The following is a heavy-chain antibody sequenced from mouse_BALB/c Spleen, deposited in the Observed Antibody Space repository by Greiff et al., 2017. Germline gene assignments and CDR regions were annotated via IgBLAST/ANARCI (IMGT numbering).Heavy chain of an antibody. J-gene: IGHJ4*01. CDR2: ILPGSGST. CDR1: GYTFSSYW. V-gene: IGHV1-9*01. D-gene: IGHD2-4*01. CDR3: ARRGYDYDDAMDY. Sequence: VQLQESGAELMKPGASVKISCKATGYTFSSYWIEWVKQRPGHGLEWIGEILPGSGSTNYNEKFKGKATFTADTSSNTAYMQLSSLTSEDSAVYYCARRGYDYDDAMDYWGQGTSVTVSS.